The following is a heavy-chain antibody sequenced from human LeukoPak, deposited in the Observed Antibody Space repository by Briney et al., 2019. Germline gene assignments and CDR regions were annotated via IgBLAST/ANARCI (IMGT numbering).Heavy chain of an antibody. CDR3: ARGSINYGDYLGAFDI. J-gene: IGHJ3*02. Sequence: GGSLRLSCAASGFTFSSYAMSWVRQAPGKGLEWVSAISGSGGSTYYADSVKGRFTISRDNSKNTLYLQMNSLRAEDTAVYYCARGSINYGDYLGAFDIWGQGTMVTVSS. D-gene: IGHD4-17*01. V-gene: IGHV3-23*01. CDR1: GFTFSSYA. CDR2: ISGSGGST.